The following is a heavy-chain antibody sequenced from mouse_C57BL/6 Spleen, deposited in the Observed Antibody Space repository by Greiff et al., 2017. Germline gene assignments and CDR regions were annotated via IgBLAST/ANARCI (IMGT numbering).Heavy chain of an antibody. J-gene: IGHJ2*01. Sequence: VQLQQSGAELVRPGASVKLSCKASGYTFTDYYINWVKQRPGQGLEWIARIYPGSGNTYYNEKFKGKATLTAEKSSSTAYMQLSSLTSEDSAVYFCAREDYYGSLYFDYWGQGTTLTVSS. CDR2: IYPGSGNT. CDR1: GYTFTDYY. D-gene: IGHD1-1*01. V-gene: IGHV1-76*01. CDR3: AREDYYGSLYFDY.